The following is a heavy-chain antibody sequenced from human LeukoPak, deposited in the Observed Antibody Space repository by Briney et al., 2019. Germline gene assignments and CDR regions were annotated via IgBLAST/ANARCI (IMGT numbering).Heavy chain of an antibody. CDR2: ISSSSSYI. D-gene: IGHD2-21*02. V-gene: IGHV3-21*01. CDR1: GFTFSSYS. Sequence: GGSLRLSCAASGFTFSSYSMNWVRQAPGKGLEWVSSISSSSSYIYYADSVKGRFTISRDSAKNSLYLQMNSLRAEDTAVYYCATMPLGDSFDYWGQGTPVTVSS. CDR3: ATMPLGDSFDY. J-gene: IGHJ4*02.